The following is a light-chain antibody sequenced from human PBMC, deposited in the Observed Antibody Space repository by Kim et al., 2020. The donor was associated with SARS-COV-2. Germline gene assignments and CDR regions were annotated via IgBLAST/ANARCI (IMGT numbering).Light chain of an antibody. CDR3: KSRDSSGNLWV. V-gene: IGLV3-19*01. Sequence: SSELTQDPAVSVALGQTVTITCQGDSLRIYFASWYQQKPGQAPLLVIYGKNDRPSGIPDRFSGSTSGNTASLTITGAQAEDESDYYCKSRDSSGNLWVFG. CDR2: GKN. J-gene: IGLJ3*02. CDR1: SLRIYF.